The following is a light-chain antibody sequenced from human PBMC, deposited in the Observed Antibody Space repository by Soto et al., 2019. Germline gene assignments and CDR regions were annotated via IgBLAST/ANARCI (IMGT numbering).Light chain of an antibody. V-gene: IGKV3-20*01. CDR2: AAS. J-gene: IGKJ5*01. CDR1: QSVSSY. CDR3: QLYGISPH. Sequence: EIVLTQYPAALSLSPGERATLSCRASQSVSSYLAWYQQKPGQAPRLLIYAASTRATGIPDRFSGSGSGTDFTLTICRLEPEDFAVYYCQLYGISPHFGQGTRLEIK.